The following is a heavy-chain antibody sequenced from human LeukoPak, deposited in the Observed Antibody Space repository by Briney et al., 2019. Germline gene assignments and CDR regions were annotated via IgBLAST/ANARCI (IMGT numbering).Heavy chain of an antibody. Sequence: SVKVSCKASGGTFSSYAISWVRQAPGQGLEWMGRIIPIFGTANYPQKFQGRVTITTDESTSTAYMELSSLRSEDTAVYYCARDYYYDSSGYASWGQGTLVTVSS. J-gene: IGHJ4*02. CDR2: IIPIFGTA. CDR1: GGTFSSYA. CDR3: ARDYYYDSSGYAS. D-gene: IGHD3-22*01. V-gene: IGHV1-69*05.